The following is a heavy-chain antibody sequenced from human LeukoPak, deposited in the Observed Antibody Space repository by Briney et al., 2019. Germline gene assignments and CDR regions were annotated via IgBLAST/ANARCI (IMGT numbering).Heavy chain of an antibody. V-gene: IGHV4-30-4*07. J-gene: IGHJ4*02. CDR3: AAMTVATPLVSPY. Sequence: SETLSLTCSVSGDSINSNAYSWSWIRQSPGNGLEYLGYISYTGRTYYNSSLKSRLTITMDTSKNQLSLKLTSVTAADTAFYYCAAMTVATPLVSPYWGQGTLVTVSS. CDR2: ISYTGRT. D-gene: IGHD5-12*01. CDR1: GDSINSNAYS.